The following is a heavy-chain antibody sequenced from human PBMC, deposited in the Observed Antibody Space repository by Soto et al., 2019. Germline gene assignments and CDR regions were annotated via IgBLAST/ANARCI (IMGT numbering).Heavy chain of an antibody. CDR2: ISFDGTKI. J-gene: IGHJ5*02. D-gene: IGHD3-10*01. CDR1: GSTFRAYD. Sequence: PGGSLRLSCVASGSTFRAYDMYWVRQSPGRGLEWVAMISFDGTKIHYADSVKGRFAISRDNGKNRLDLQMNSLRAEDTALYRCVRDILRIPYGSGRFDPWGLGTLVTVSS. V-gene: IGHV3-33*05. CDR3: VRDILRIPYGSGRFDP.